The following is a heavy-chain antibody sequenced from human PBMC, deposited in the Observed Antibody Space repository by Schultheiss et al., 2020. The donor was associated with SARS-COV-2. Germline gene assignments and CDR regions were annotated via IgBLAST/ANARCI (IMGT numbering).Heavy chain of an antibody. D-gene: IGHD7-27*01. CDR1: GGSVTSGNYY. Sequence: SETLSLTCTVSGGSVTSGNYYWSWIRQPPGKGLEWIGYIFYSGSTNYNPSLKSRVTISADTSKNQFSLKLRSVTAADTAVYYCAREMNWGPTFYFDYWDQGTLVTVSS. CDR3: AREMNWGPTFYFDY. V-gene: IGHV4-61*01. J-gene: IGHJ4*02. CDR2: IFYSGST.